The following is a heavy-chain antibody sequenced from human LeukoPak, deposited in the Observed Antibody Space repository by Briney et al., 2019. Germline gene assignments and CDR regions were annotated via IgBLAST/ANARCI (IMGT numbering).Heavy chain of an antibody. J-gene: IGHJ4*02. CDR2: IRYDGSNK. D-gene: IGHD5-12*01. CDR1: GFTVSSNY. CDR3: AKAREGFTVATTIDY. Sequence: GGSLRLSCAASGFTVSSNYMSWVRQAPGKGLEWVAFIRYDGSNKYYADSVKGRFTISRDNSKNTLYLQMNSLRAEDTAVYYCAKAREGFTVATTIDYWGQGTLVTASS. V-gene: IGHV3-30*02.